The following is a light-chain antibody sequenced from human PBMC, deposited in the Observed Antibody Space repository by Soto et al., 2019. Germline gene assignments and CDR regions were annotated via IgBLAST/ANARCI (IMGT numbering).Light chain of an antibody. CDR3: QQDINYPWT. J-gene: IGKJ1*01. V-gene: IGKV1-39*01. CDR2: AAS. Sequence: DIQMTQSPSSLSASVGDRVTITCRASQSISTYLNWYQQKLGKAPNLLIFAASTLQSGVPSRFSGSGSGTDFTLTIRSLQPEDFATYYCQQDINYPWTFGQGTKVDIK. CDR1: QSISTY.